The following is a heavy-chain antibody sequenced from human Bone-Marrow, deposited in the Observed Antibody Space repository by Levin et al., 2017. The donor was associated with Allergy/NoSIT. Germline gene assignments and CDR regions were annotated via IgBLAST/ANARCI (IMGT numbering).Heavy chain of an antibody. Sequence: GGSLRLSCAASGFTFNKFWMNWVRQAPGKGLEWVANIKQDGSEENYVDSVKGRFTISRDNAKNSVSQQMNSLRAEDTAMYFCVRKQLWLARGDDALDVWGQGTMVTVSS. CDR1: GFTFNKFW. J-gene: IGHJ3*01. CDR2: IKQDGSEE. CDR3: VRKQLWLARGDDALDV. D-gene: IGHD6-19*01. V-gene: IGHV3-7*01.